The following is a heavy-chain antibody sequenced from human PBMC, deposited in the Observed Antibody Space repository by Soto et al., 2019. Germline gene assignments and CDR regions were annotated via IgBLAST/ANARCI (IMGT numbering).Heavy chain of an antibody. V-gene: IGHV3-30-3*01. J-gene: IGHJ3*02. CDR2: ISYDGSNK. CDR1: GFTFSSYA. Sequence: SLRLSCAASGFTFSSYAMHWVRQAPGKGLEWVAVISYDGSNKYYADSAKGRFTISRDNSKNTLYLQMNSLRAEDTAVYYCAREMTTTPTGPVAFDIWGQGTMVTVSS. D-gene: IGHD4-17*01. CDR3: AREMTTTPTGPVAFDI.